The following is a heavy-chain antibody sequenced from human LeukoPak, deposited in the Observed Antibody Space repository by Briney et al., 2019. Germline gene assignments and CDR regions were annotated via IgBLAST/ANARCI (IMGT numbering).Heavy chain of an antibody. CDR2: ISWNSGSI. J-gene: IGHJ4*02. CDR3: AKAPGGTIFGVVEYFDY. Sequence: GGSLRLSCAASGFTFDDYAMHWVRQAPGKGLEWVSGISWNSGSIGYVDSVKGRFTISRDNAKNSLYLQMNSLRAEDTALYYCAKAPGGTIFGVVEYFDYWGQGTLVTVSS. CDR1: GFTFDDYA. V-gene: IGHV3-9*01. D-gene: IGHD3-3*01.